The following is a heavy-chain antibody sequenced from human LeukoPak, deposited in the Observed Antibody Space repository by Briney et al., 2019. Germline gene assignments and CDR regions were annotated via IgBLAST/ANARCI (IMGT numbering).Heavy chain of an antibody. Sequence: GGSLRLSCAASGFTFSSFSMSWVRQAPGMGLVWVSRTSGDGSTTSYADSVKGRFTISRDNAKNTLYLQMNSLRAEDTAVYYCARLDILTGNYYFFNFWGQGTLVTVSS. CDR2: TSGDGSTT. V-gene: IGHV3-74*01. D-gene: IGHD3-9*01. CDR1: GFTFSSFS. CDR3: ARLDILTGNYYFFNF. J-gene: IGHJ4*02.